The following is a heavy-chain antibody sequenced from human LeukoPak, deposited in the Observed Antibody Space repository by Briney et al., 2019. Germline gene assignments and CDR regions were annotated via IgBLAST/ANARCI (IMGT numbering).Heavy chain of an antibody. CDR1: GFTFSDYY. CDR2: IRTSGSTI. CDR3: ARGGVSGSYYSIDY. Sequence: GGSLRLSCAASGFTFSDYYMSWIRQAPGKGLEWVSYIRTSGSTIYYADSVKGRFTISRDNAKNSVYLQMNSLRAEDTAVYYGARGGVSGSYYSIDYWGQGTLVTVSS. D-gene: IGHD3-10*01. J-gene: IGHJ4*02. V-gene: IGHV3-11*01.